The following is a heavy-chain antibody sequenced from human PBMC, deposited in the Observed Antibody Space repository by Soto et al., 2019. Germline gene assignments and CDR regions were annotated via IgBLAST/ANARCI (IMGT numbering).Heavy chain of an antibody. Sequence: QVQLVQSGAEVKKPGASVKVSCKASGYTFTSYGISWVRQAPGQGLEWMGWISAYNGNTNYAQKPQXXXTMTTDTSTSXXYXEXXSLRSDDTAVYYCARDGYCTNGVCQQYDYYYGMDVWGQGTTVTVSS. CDR3: ARDGYCTNGVCQQYDYYYGMDV. CDR1: GYTFTSYG. J-gene: IGHJ6*02. D-gene: IGHD2-8*01. V-gene: IGHV1-18*01. CDR2: ISAYNGNT.